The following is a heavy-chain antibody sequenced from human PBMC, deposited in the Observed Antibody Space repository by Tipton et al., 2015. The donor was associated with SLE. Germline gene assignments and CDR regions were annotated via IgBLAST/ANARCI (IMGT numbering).Heavy chain of an antibody. D-gene: IGHD2-2*01. CDR2: ISAYNGNT. J-gene: IGHJ6*02. CDR3: ARIGYCSSTSCYGYYYYGMDV. Sequence: QLVQSGAEVKKPGASVKVSCKASGYTFTSYGISWVRQAPGQGLEWMGWISAYNGNTNYAQKLQGRVTMTTGTSTSTAYMELRSLRSDDTAVYYCARIGYCSSTSCYGYYYYGMDVWGQGTTVTVSS. CDR1: GYTFTSYG. V-gene: IGHV1-18*01.